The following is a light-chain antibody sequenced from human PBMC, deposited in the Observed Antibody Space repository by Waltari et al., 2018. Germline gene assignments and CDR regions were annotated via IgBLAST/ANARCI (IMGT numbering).Light chain of an antibody. CDR1: SSDVGGYNY. J-gene: IGLJ2*01. V-gene: IGLV2-14*03. Sequence: QSALTQPASVSGSPGQSITISCTGTSSDVGGYNYVSWFQQPPGKAPKLIIYELRNRPLGVSERFSGSKSAHTASLTISGLQSEDEAYYYCSSYSGSSTLILFGGGTKVTVL. CDR3: SSYSGSSTLIL. CDR2: ELR.